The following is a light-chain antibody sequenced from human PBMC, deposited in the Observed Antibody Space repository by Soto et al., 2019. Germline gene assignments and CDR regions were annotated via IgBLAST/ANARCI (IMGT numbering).Light chain of an antibody. CDR3: QQYGSSPLT. CDR2: ATS. V-gene: IGKV3-20*01. J-gene: IGKJ1*01. Sequence: EKVLTQSPDTLSLSPGERATLSCRASQTVSSSYLAWYQQKPGQAPRLLIYATSSKANGVPDRFIGSGSGTDFTLTISRPEPEDFAVYHCQQYGSSPLTFGQGTKVEIK. CDR1: QTVSSSY.